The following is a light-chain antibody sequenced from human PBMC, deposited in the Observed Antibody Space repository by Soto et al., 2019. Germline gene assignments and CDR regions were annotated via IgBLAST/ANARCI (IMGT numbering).Light chain of an antibody. CDR2: GNS. Sequence: QSVLTQPPSVSGAPGQRVTISCTESSSNIGAGYDVHWYQQLPGTAPKLLIYGNSNRPSGVPDRFSGSKSGTSASLAITGLQAEDEADYYCQSYDSSLGGWVFGGGTKSPS. J-gene: IGLJ3*02. V-gene: IGLV1-40*01. CDR1: SSNIGAGYD. CDR3: QSYDSSLGGWV.